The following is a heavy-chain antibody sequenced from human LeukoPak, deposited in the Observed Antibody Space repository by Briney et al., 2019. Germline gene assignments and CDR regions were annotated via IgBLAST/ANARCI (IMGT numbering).Heavy chain of an antibody. CDR2: ISGSGTFT. J-gene: IGHJ5*02. D-gene: IGHD5-18*01. Sequence: GGSLRLSCAASGFTFSNYGMNWVRQAPGKGLEWVSAISGSGTFTYYADSVKGRFTISRDISKITLHLQMNSLRAEGTAVYYCAREVYSYGPGWFDPWGQGTLVTVSS. V-gene: IGHV3-23*01. CDR1: GFTFSNYG. CDR3: AREVYSYGPGWFDP.